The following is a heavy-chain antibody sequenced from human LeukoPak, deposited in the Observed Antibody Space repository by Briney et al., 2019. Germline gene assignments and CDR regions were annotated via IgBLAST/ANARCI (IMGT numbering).Heavy chain of an antibody. D-gene: IGHD3-22*01. CDR3: ARGHYDRSSYYVSNRNHYYYYYTDV. V-gene: IGHV1-69*05. CDR2: IIPIFGSA. CDR1: GCTFSTYA. Sequence: ASVKVSCTASGCTFSTYAMSWVRQAPGQGLEWVGGIIPIFGSANYAQKFQGRVTITTDESTSTAYMELSSLRSEDTAVYYCARGHYDRSSYYVSNRNHYYYYYTDVWGKGTTVTVSS. J-gene: IGHJ6*03.